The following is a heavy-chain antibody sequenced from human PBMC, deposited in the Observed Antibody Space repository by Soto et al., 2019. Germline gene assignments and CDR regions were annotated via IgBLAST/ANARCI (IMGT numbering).Heavy chain of an antibody. CDR3: ASRYDSSGYYYAGFYYFDY. D-gene: IGHD3-22*01. CDR2: IIPIFGTA. Sequence: SVKASCKACGCTFRSHAISCVRQAPRQRAEWMGGIIPIFGTANYAQKFQGRVTITADESTSTAYMELSSLRSEDTAVYYCASRYDSSGYYYAGFYYFDYWGQGTLVTVSS. J-gene: IGHJ4*02. V-gene: IGHV1-69*13. CDR1: GCTFRSHA.